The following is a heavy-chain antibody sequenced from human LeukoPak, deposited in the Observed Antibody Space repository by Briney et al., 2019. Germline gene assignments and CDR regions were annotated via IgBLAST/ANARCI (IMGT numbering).Heavy chain of an antibody. D-gene: IGHD6-19*01. CDR2: ISGSSSYI. J-gene: IGHJ4*02. CDR1: GFTFSSYA. Sequence: PGGSLRLSCTASGFTFSSYAMNWVRQAPGKGLEWVSAISGSSSYIYYADSMKGRCTISRDNAKNSLYLQMSSLRAEDTAVYYCARGHSSGWSPLDDWGQGALVTVSS. CDR3: ARGHSSGWSPLDD. V-gene: IGHV3-21*01.